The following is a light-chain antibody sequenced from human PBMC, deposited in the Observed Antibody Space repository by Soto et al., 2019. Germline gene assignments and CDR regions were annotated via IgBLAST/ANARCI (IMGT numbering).Light chain of an antibody. Sequence: EIVMTQSPATLSVSPGERATLSCRASQSVSSNLAWYQQKPGQAPRLLIYGASTRATGIPARFSGSGSGTDFPLPISSLQSEDLAFYYCQKYKKWGTSGKGTKVNIK. J-gene: IGKJ1*01. CDR3: QKYKKWGT. CDR2: GAS. CDR1: QSVSSN. V-gene: IGKV3-15*01.